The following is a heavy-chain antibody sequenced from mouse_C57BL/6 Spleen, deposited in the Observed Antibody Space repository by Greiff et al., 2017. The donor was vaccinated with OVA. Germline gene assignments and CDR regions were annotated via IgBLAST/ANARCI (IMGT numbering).Heavy chain of an antibody. Sequence: QVQLKQPGAELVKPGASVKMSCKASGYTFTSYWITWVKQRPGQGLEWIGDIYPGSGSTNYNEKFKSKATLTVDTSSSTAYMQLSSLTSEDSAVYYCARSSSYYDYVDYWGQGTTLTVSS. J-gene: IGHJ2*01. D-gene: IGHD2-4*01. CDR2: IYPGSGST. CDR3: ARSSSYYDYVDY. V-gene: IGHV1-55*01. CDR1: GYTFTSYW.